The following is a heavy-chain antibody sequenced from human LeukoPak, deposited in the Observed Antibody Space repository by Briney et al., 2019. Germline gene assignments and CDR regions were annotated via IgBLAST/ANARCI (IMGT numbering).Heavy chain of an antibody. CDR3: ARDLRYSNLIGMDV. V-gene: IGHV3-30*03. J-gene: IGHJ6*02. CDR2: ISHDGSNK. Sequence: GGSLRLSCAASGFTFSSYGIHWVRQAPAKGLEWVAVISHDGSNKYYADSVKGRFTISRDNSKNTLYLQMNSLRAEDTAVYYCARDLRYSNLIGMDVWGQGTTVTVSS. D-gene: IGHD4-11*01. CDR1: GFTFSSYG.